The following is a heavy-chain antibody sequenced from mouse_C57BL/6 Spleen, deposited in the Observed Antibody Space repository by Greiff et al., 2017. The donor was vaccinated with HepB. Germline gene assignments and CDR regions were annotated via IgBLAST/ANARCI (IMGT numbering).Heavy chain of an antibody. Sequence: QVQLKQSGAELARPGASVKMSCKASGYTFTSYTMHWVKQRPGQGLEWIGYINPSSGYTKYNQKFKDKATLTADKSSSTAYMQLSSLTSEDSAVYYCASYDYSWFAYWGQGTLVTVSA. CDR1: GYTFTSYT. D-gene: IGHD2-4*01. V-gene: IGHV1-4*01. J-gene: IGHJ3*01. CDR3: ASYDYSWFAY. CDR2: INPSSGYT.